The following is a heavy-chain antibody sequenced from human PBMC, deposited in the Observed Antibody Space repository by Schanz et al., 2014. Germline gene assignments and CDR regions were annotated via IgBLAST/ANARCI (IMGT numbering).Heavy chain of an antibody. CDR1: GFTFSTHA. CDR2: VSSDGNND. V-gene: IGHV3-30*18. CDR3: AKQRSVGGGIYLNWFDS. Sequence: VQLVESGGGVVQPGRSLRLSCAASGFTFSTHAMHWVRQAPGKGLEWVALVSSDGNNDYYTDSVKGRFTISRDNSKNTVHLQMNSLRAEDTADYDCAKQRSVGGGIYLNWFDSWGQGTLVTVSS. J-gene: IGHJ5*01. D-gene: IGHD3-16*01.